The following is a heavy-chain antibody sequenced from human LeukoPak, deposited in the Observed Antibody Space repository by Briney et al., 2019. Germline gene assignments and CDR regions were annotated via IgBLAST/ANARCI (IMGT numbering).Heavy chain of an antibody. CDR2: VYYSGST. V-gene: IGHV4-59*08. CDR1: GGSISSYY. Sequence: PSETLSLTCTVSGGSISSYYWSWIRQPPGTGLEWIGYVYYSGSTNYNPSLKSRVPISVDTSKNQFSLKVTSVTAADTAVFYCARLANYDFWRGPYPHDAFDIWGQGTMVTVSS. D-gene: IGHD3-3*01. CDR3: ARLANYDFWRGPYPHDAFDI. J-gene: IGHJ3*02.